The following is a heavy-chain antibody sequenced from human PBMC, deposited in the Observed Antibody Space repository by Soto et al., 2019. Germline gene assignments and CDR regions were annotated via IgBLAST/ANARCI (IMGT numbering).Heavy chain of an antibody. CDR3: ARDYASLSWGYSGYDLNY. CDR1: GYTFTGYY. J-gene: IGHJ4*02. V-gene: IGHV1-2*02. D-gene: IGHD5-12*01. Sequence: ASVKVSCKASGYTFTGYYMHWVRQAPGQGLEWMGWINPNSGGTNYAQKFQGRVTMTRDTSISTAYMELSRLRSDDTAVYYCARDYASLSWGYSGYDLNYWGQGTLVTVSS. CDR2: INPNSGGT.